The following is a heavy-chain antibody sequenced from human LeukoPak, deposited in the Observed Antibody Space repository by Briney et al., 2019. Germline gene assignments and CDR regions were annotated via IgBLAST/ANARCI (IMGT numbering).Heavy chain of an antibody. CDR3: ARGNGYISGRVDYNWFDP. CDR1: GFTVSSHY. CDR2: LYSGGTI. D-gene: IGHD5-18*01. V-gene: IGHV3-53*01. J-gene: IGHJ5*02. Sequence: PRGSMTLSCAASGFTVSSHYMSWVSQAPGKGLEWVSVLYSGGTINYADSVRGRFTISRDNSRNTLYLQMNSLKAEDTAVYFCARGNGYISGRVDYNWFDPWGQATVDPVSS.